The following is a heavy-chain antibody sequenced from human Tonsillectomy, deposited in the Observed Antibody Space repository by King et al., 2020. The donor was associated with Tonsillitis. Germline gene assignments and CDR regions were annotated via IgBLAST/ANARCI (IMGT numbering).Heavy chain of an antibody. CDR1: GYSISTSHW. CDR2: IYYSGST. V-gene: IGHV4-28*03. D-gene: IGHD2-2*01. J-gene: IGHJ6*03. CDR3: ARAEKDQLLPNYYYYYYMDV. Sequence: VQLQESGPGLVKPPDTLSLTCAVSGYSISTSHWWGWIRQPPGKGLEWIGYIYYSGSTYYNPSLKSRVTMSVDTSKNQFSLKLSSLTAVDTAVYYCARAEKDQLLPNYYYYYYMDVWAKGPRSPSP.